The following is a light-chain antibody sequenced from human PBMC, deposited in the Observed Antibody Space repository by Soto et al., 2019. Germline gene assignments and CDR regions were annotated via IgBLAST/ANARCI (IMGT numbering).Light chain of an antibody. J-gene: IGLJ3*02. V-gene: IGLV1-47*01. CDR3: AAWDDSLSAWV. CDR2: RNN. Sequence: QSVLTQPPSASGTPGQRVTISCSGSSSNIGSNYVYWYQQLPGTAPKLLIYRNNQRPSWVPDRFSGSKSGTSASLAISGLRSEDEADYYCAAWDDSLSAWVFGGGTKVTVL. CDR1: SSNIGSNY.